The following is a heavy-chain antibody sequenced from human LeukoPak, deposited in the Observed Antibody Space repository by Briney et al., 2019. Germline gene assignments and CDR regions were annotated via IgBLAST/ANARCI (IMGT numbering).Heavy chain of an antibody. Sequence: GGSLRLSCAASGFTFSSYGMHWVRQAPGKGLEWVAFIRYDGSNKYYADSVKGRFTISRDNSKNTLYLQMNSLRAEDTAVYYCAKVTTTVTLFDYWGQGTLVTVSS. V-gene: IGHV3-30*02. J-gene: IGHJ4*02. CDR2: IRYDGSNK. CDR3: AKVTTTVTLFDY. CDR1: GFTFSSYG. D-gene: IGHD4-17*01.